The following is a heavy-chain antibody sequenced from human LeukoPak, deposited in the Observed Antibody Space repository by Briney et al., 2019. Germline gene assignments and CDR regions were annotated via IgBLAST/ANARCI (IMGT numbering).Heavy chain of an antibody. Sequence: GRSLRLSCAASGFTFDDYAMHWVRQAPGKGLEWVSGISWNSGSIGYADSVKGRFTISRDNAKNSLYLQMNSLRAEDTALYYCAKDTQLWSNYYYGMDVWGQGTTVTVSS. D-gene: IGHD5-18*01. CDR2: ISWNSGSI. CDR1: GFTFDDYA. CDR3: AKDTQLWSNYYYGMDV. V-gene: IGHV3-9*01. J-gene: IGHJ6*02.